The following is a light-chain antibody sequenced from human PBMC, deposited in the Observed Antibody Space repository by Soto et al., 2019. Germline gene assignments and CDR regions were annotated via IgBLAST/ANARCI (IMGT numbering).Light chain of an antibody. CDR2: EVS. V-gene: IGLV2-14*01. CDR1: SADVGGYNY. Sequence: QPVLTQPASVSGSPGQSITISCAGSSADVGGYNYVSWYQQHPGEAPKLMIYEVSNRPSGVSNRFFGSKSGNTASLTLAGLQAEDEADYYCSSYTSRSNLYFFGTGTKVTVL. J-gene: IGLJ1*01. CDR3: SSYTSRSNLYF.